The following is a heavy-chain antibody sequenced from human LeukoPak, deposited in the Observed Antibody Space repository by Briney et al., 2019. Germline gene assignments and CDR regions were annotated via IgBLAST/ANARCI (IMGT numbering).Heavy chain of an antibody. J-gene: IGHJ4*02. CDR3: ARGGDGYKLDF. V-gene: IGHV4-59*01. CDR2: IYYSGST. Sequence: KPSETLSLTCTVSGGSISSYYWSWIRQPPGKGLEWVGYIYYSGSTNYNPSLKSRVTISLDTSKKQFSLKLSSVTAAGTAVYYCARGGDGYKLDFWGQGTLVTVSS. D-gene: IGHD5-24*01. CDR1: GGSISSYY.